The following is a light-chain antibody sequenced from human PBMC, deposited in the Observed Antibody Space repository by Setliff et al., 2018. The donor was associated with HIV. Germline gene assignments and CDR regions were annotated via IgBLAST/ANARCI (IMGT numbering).Light chain of an antibody. J-gene: IGLJ1*01. CDR2: DVS. V-gene: IGLV2-14*03. CDR1: SDDVGNFNY. Sequence: QSVLTQPAPVSGSPGQSVTISCTGTSDDVGNFNYVSWYQQHPGKGPKLIVFDVSRRPSGVSHRFSGSKSGNTASLTISGLENEDEADYYCSSYTNHGVLFVFGTGTKVTVL. CDR3: SSYTNHGVLFV.